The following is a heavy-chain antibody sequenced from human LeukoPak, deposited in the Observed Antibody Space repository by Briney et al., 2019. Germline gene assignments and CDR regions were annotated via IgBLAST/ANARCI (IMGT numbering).Heavy chain of an antibody. Sequence: GGSLRLSCAVSGFSVSDYYMSWVRQAPGTGLEWVSLIRGSGETFYADSVKGRFTISRDNSKNTLYLQMNSLRPEDTALYYCAKDNKPMARSGPFDMWGQGTMVTVSS. D-gene: IGHD3-10*01. J-gene: IGHJ3*02. CDR2: IRGSGET. V-gene: IGHV3-66*03. CDR1: GFSVSDYY. CDR3: AKDNKPMARSGPFDM.